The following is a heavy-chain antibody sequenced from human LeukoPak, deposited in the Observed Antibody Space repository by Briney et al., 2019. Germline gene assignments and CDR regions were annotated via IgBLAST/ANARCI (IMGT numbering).Heavy chain of an antibody. CDR1: GFTFDDYA. CDR2: ISWNSGSI. D-gene: IGHD3-3*01. Sequence: RPGGSLRLSCAASGFTFDDYAMHWVRQAPGKGLEWVSGISWNSGSIGYADSVKGRFTISRDNAKSSLYLQMNSLRAEDTALYYCAKDMRLRRLGITIFGVGSFDYWGQGTLVTVSS. J-gene: IGHJ4*02. V-gene: IGHV3-9*01. CDR3: AKDMRLRRLGITIFGVGSFDY.